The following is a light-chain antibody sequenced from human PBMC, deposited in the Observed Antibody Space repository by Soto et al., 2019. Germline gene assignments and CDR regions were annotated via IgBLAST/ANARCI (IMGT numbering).Light chain of an antibody. J-gene: IGKJ1*01. CDR2: DAS. Sequence: EVVLTQSPVTLSLSPGERAALSCRASQSFRGLLAWYQQKPGQAPRLLIYDASTRATGIPARFSGTGSGTEFTLTISSLQSEDFALYYCQQYNDWPLTFGQGTKVDIK. CDR3: QQYNDWPLT. V-gene: IGKV3-15*01. CDR1: QSFRGL.